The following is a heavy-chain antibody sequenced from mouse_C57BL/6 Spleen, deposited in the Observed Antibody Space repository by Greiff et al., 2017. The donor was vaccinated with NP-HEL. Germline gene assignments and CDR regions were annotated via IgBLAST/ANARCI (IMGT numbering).Heavy chain of an antibody. CDR2: IYPGDGDT. CDR1: GYAFSSSW. D-gene: IGHD2-4*01. J-gene: IGHJ4*01. Sequence: VQLQQSGPELVKPGASVKISCKASGYAFSSSWMNWVKQRPGKGLEWIGRIYPGDGDTNYNGKFKGKATLTADKSSSTAYMQLSSLTSEDSAVYFCARDYDYSYYAMDYWGQGTSVTVSS. CDR3: ARDYDYSYYAMDY. V-gene: IGHV1-82*01.